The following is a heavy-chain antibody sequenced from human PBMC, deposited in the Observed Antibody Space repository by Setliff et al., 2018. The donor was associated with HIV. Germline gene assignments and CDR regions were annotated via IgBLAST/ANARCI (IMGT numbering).Heavy chain of an antibody. CDR1: GGVSGGDMGVHD. V-gene: IGHV4-61*08. D-gene: IGHD3-10*01. CDR2: MDNSEGA. J-gene: IGHJ6*03. Sequence: SETLSLTCSVSGGVSGGDMGVHDWSWIRQPPGKGLEWIGGMDNSEGANYNPSLKGRVTISLDRSMSQLALKLTSATAADTAVYYCARAVRGYWDFHYMDVWDKGTTVTVSS. CDR3: ARAVRGYWDFHYMDV.